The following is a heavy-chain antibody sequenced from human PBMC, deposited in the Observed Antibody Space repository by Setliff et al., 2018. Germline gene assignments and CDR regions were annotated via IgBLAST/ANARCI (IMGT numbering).Heavy chain of an antibody. Sequence: SETLSLTCTVSGGSISSYYWSWIRQPAGKGLEWIGHIYIGGSANYNPSLKSRVTMSIDTSKSQFSLKLNSVTAADTAVYYCAREAYYYGSGSYPLDYWGQGTLVTVSS. J-gene: IGHJ4*02. CDR1: GGSISSYY. CDR2: IYIGGSA. V-gene: IGHV4-4*07. CDR3: AREAYYYGSGSYPLDY. D-gene: IGHD3-10*01.